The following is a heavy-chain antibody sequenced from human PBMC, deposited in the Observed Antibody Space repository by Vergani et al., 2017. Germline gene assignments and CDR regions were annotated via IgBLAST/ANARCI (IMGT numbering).Heavy chain of an antibody. CDR3: AKPLRNRRYGKIYYYYGMDV. J-gene: IGHJ6*02. CDR2: ISGSGGST. Sequence: EVQLLESGGGLVQPGGSLRLSCAASGFTFSSYAMSWVRQAPGKGLEWVSGISGSGGSTYYADSVKGRFTISRDNSNNTLDLQMNSLRAEDTAVYYCAKPLRNRRYGKIYYYYGMDVWGQGTTVTVSS. D-gene: IGHD4-17*01. CDR1: GFTFSSYA. V-gene: IGHV3-23*01.